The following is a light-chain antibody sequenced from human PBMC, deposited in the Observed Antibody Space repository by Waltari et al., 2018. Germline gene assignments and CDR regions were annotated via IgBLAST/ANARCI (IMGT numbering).Light chain of an antibody. Sequence: QSALTQPASVSGSPGQSITISCNGSSSDIGYYNYVSWYQQHPGKAPKLLIYDVNSRASGVSARFSGFKSGNTASLTISGLQAEDEADYYCSSYATTTTRLFGGGTKLTVL. J-gene: IGLJ3*02. CDR1: SSDIGYYNY. CDR3: SSYATTTTRL. V-gene: IGLV2-14*03. CDR2: DVN.